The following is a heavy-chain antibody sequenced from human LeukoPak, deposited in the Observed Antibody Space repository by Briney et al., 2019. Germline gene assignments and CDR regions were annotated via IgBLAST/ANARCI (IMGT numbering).Heavy chain of an antibody. CDR2: ISGGSTTI. D-gene: IGHD6-13*01. J-gene: IGHJ5*02. V-gene: IGHV3-48*01. CDR1: GFTFSSYT. CDR3: ARDGSSSWYGYNWFDP. Sequence: GGSLRLSCAASGFTFSSYTMNWVRQAPGKGLEWLSYISGGSTTIYYAGSVKGRFTISRDNAKNSLYLQMNSLRAEDTAVYYCARDGSSSWYGYNWFDPWGQGTLVTVSS.